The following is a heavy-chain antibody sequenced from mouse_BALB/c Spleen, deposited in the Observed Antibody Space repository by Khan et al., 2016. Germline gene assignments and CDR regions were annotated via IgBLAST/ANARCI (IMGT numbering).Heavy chain of an antibody. J-gene: IGHJ2*01. Sequence: EVKLLESGPSLVKPSQTLSLTCSVTDDSITSGFWNWIRKFPGNKLEYMGYISYSGNTFYNPSLKSRISITRDTSKNQYSLQLNSVTTEDTATYYCTKYSLFYFDYWGQGTTLTVSS. V-gene: IGHV3-8*02. CDR3: TKYSLFYFDY. CDR1: DDSITSGF. D-gene: IGHD2-3*01. CDR2: ISYSGNT.